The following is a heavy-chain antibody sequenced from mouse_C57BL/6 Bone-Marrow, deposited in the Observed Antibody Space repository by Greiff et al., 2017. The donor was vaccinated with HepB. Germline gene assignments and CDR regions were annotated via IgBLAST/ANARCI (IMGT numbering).Heavy chain of an antibody. J-gene: IGHJ4*01. Sequence: EVKLLESGGGLVQPKGSLKLSCAASGFTFNTYAMHWVRQAPGKGLEWVARIRSKSSNYATYYADSVKDRFTISRDDSQSMLYLQMNNLKTEDTAMYYCVREGGTTVPYYYAMDYWGQGTSVTVSS. CDR1: GFTFNTYA. CDR3: VREGGTTVPYYYAMDY. D-gene: IGHD1-1*01. V-gene: IGHV10-3*01. CDR2: IRSKSSNYAT.